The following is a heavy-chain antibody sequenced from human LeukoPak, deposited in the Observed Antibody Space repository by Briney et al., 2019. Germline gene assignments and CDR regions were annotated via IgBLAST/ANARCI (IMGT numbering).Heavy chain of an antibody. CDR1: GGSISSSNW. Sequence: SETLSLTCAVSGGSISSSNWWSWVRQPPGKGLEWIGEIYHSGSTNYNPSLKSRVTISVDKSKNQFSLKLSSVTAADTAVYYCARSHYYDSSGYVYWGQGTLVTVSS. J-gene: IGHJ4*02. CDR2: IYHSGST. CDR3: ARSHYYDSSGYVY. V-gene: IGHV4-4*02. D-gene: IGHD3-22*01.